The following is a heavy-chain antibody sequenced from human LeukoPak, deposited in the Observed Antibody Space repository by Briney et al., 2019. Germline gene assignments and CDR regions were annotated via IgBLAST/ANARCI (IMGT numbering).Heavy chain of an antibody. J-gene: IGHJ3*02. Sequence: ASVKISCKVSGYTFTDYYMHWVQQAPGKGLEWMGLVDPEDGETIYQEKFQGRVTKTPDTSTDTAYMELSSLRSEDTAVYYCATRDSSGTGGAFDIWGQGTMVTVSS. D-gene: IGHD3-22*01. CDR2: VDPEDGET. CDR3: ATRDSSGTGGAFDI. V-gene: IGHV1-69-2*01. CDR1: GYTFTDYY.